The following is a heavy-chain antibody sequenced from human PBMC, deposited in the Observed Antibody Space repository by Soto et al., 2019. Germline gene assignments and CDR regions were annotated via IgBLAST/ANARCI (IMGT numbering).Heavy chain of an antibody. CDR3: VKDTGSSGWYD. CDR1: GYTFPSYG. Sequence: QVPLVQSGAEVKKPGASVRVSCKASGYTFPSYGISWVRQAPGQGLEWMGWISTYNGNTNYAQKLQGRVTMTTDTSTSTAYMELRSLRSDDAAVYYCVKDTGSSGWYDWGQGTLVTVSS. J-gene: IGHJ4*02. D-gene: IGHD6-19*01. V-gene: IGHV1-18*01. CDR2: ISTYNGNT.